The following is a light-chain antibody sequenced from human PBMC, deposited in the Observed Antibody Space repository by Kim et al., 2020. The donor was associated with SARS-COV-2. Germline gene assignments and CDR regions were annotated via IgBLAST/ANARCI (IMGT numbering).Light chain of an antibody. J-gene: IGKJ4*01. CDR3: MQGAHWPAALT. V-gene: IGKV2-30*02. Sequence: DVVMTQSPLSLPVTLGQPASISCKSSQRLVHSDGNTYLNWFQQRPGQSPRRLIYKVSNRDSGVPDRFSGSGSGTDFTLRISGVEAGDVGVCYCMQGAHWPAALTFGGGTKVDIK. CDR1: QRLVHSDGNTY. CDR2: KVS.